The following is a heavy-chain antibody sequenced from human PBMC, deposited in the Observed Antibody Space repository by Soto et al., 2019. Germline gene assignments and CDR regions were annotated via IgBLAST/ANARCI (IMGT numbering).Heavy chain of an antibody. V-gene: IGHV1-18*01. J-gene: IGHJ4*02. CDR3: TIAQTPTESAS. Sequence: QVQLVQSGAEVKKPGASVKVSCKASGYTFTNYGVTWVRQAPGQGLEWMGWMNAYNGNSNYAQKVQGRVTMTPDKPTNTDYIELRSMRSDHTAVHFCTIAQTPTESASWVQGTLVTVS. CDR2: MNAYNGNS. CDR1: GYTFTNYG. D-gene: IGHD4-4*01.